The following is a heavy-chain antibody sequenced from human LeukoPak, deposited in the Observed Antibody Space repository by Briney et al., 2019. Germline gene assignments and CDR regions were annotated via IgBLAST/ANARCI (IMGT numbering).Heavy chain of an antibody. CDR1: GYTFTSYY. D-gene: IGHD3-10*01. CDR2: INPSGGST. J-gene: IGHJ6*03. V-gene: IGHV1-46*01. Sequence: GASVKVSCKASGYTFTSYYMHWVRQAPGQGLEWMGIINPSGGSTSYAQKFQGRVTMTRDTSTSTVYMELSSLRSEDTAVYYCARDKSGFGEFYYYYMDVWGKGTTVTVSS. CDR3: ARDKSGFGEFYYYYMDV.